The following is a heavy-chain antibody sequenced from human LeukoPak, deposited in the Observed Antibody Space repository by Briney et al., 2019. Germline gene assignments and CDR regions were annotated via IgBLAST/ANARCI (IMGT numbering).Heavy chain of an antibody. CDR3: ASQIRGYTYGPPNAFDI. D-gene: IGHD5-18*01. V-gene: IGHV3-30*02. Sequence: GGSLRPSCAAAAFSFSRHGTHWVRQAPEKGLGWVAFIRYFGSNKYYADSMIGRFTISRDNSKNTMYLQMNSLRAEDTAVYYCASQIRGYTYGPPNAFDIWGQGTMVTVSS. J-gene: IGHJ3*02. CDR2: IRYFGSNK. CDR1: AFSFSRHG.